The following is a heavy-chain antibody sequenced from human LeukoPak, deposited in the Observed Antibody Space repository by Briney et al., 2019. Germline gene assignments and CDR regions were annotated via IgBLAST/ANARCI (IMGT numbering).Heavy chain of an antibody. J-gene: IGHJ6*02. V-gene: IGHV4-59*01. CDR1: GGSISSYY. D-gene: IGHD3-9*01. Sequence: SETLSLTCTVSGGSISSYYWSWIRQPPGKGLEWIGYIYYSGSTNYNPSLKSRVTISVDTSKNQFSLKLSSVTAADTAVYYCARDYRVSHPTGLYYYYGMDVWGQGTTVSVSS. CDR3: ARDYRVSHPTGLYYYYGMDV. CDR2: IYYSGST.